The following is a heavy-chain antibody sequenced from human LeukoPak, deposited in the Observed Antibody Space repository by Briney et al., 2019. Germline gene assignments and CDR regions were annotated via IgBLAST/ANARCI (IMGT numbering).Heavy chain of an antibody. CDR2: MSSDGGNQ. CDR3: ARGHASGSWLIDY. CDR1: GFSFSSYG. D-gene: IGHD3-10*01. Sequence: PGGALGLPSAASGFSFSSYGIHWVRQAPGKGLEWVTFMSSDGGNQYHADSVKGRFTISRDNSKNALYLQMNSLRAEDTAVYHCARGHASGSWLIDYWGLGTLVTVSS. V-gene: IGHV3-30*01. J-gene: IGHJ4*02.